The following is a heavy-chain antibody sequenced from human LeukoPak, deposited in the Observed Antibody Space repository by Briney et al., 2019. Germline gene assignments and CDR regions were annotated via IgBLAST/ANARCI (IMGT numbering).Heavy chain of an antibody. J-gene: IGHJ4*02. CDR2: INYSGST. CDR3: ARAVHYSGTSDQYTGGWYYFDF. V-gene: IGHV4-59*01. CDR1: GDSMNNYY. D-gene: IGHD3-10*01. Sequence: SETLSLACTVSGDSMNNYYWSWIRQPPGKGLEWIGNINYSGSTNSNPSLKSRATISVDMSRKHFFLDLSSVTAADTAVYYCARAVHYSGTSDQYTGGWYYFDFWGQGTLVTVSS.